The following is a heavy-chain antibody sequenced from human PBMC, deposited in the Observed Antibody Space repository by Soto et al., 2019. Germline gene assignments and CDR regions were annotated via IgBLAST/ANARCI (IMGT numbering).Heavy chain of an antibody. Sequence: QLGGSLRLSCAASGFSFSSCWMHWVRQAPGKGLVWVSRINSDGSSTSYADSVKGRFTISRDNAKNTLYLQMNSLRAEDTAVYYCARDGSYYDFSSGPKDYYYGMDVWGQGTTVTVSS. V-gene: IGHV3-74*01. CDR2: INSDGSST. D-gene: IGHD3-3*01. J-gene: IGHJ6*02. CDR3: ARDGSYYDFSSGPKDYYYGMDV. CDR1: GFSFSSCW.